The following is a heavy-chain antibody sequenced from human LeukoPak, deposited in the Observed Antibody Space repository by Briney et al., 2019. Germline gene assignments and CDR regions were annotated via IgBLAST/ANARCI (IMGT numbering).Heavy chain of an antibody. J-gene: IGHJ5*02. Sequence: ASVKVSCKASGLTFTSYDINWVRQATGQGLEWMGWMNPINGNTGYAQKFQGRVTMTRDTSISTAYMELRSLRSDDTAVYYCVRDGEGVAISVNYWFDPWGQGTLVTVSS. CDR2: MNPINGNT. CDR3: VRDGEGVAISVNYWFDP. CDR1: GLTFTSYD. V-gene: IGHV1-8*01. D-gene: IGHD3-10*01.